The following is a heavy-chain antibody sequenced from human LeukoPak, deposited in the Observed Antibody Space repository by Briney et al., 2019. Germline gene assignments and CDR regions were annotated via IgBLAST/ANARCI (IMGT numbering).Heavy chain of an antibody. CDR2: IYPGDSDT. CDR1: GYSFTSYW. Sequence: GESLKISCKGSGYSFTSYWIGWVRQMPGKGLEWMGIIYPGDSDTTYSPSFQGQVTISADKSISTAYLQWSSLKASDTAMYYCARSLIVATIAPPNWFDPWGQGTLVTVSS. J-gene: IGHJ5*02. V-gene: IGHV5-51*01. CDR3: ARSLIVATIAPPNWFDP. D-gene: IGHD5-12*01.